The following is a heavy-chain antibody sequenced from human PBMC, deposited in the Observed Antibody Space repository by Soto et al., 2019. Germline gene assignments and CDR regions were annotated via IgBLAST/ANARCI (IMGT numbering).Heavy chain of an antibody. V-gene: IGHV3-48*03. CDR3: AREDDYDILTGYDAFDI. CDR1: GFTFSSYE. Sequence: GGSLRLSCAASGFTFSSYEMNWVRQAPGKGLEWVAYMCSSGSAIYYADSVKGRFTISRDNSKNSLYLQMSNLRAEDTAMYYCAREDDYDILTGYDAFDIWGQGTMVTVSS. J-gene: IGHJ3*02. CDR2: MCSSGSAI. D-gene: IGHD3-9*01.